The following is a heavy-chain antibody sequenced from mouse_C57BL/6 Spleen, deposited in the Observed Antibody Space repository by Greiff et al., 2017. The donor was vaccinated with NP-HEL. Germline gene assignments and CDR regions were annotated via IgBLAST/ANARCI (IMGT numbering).Heavy chain of an antibody. CDR1: GYAFTNYL. CDR3: ARERSTWLAY. V-gene: IGHV1-54*01. CDR2: INPGSGGT. J-gene: IGHJ3*01. Sequence: VQLQQSGAELVRPGTSVKVSCKASGYAFTNYLIEWVKQRPGQGLEWIGVINPGSGGTNYNEKFKGKATLTADKSSSTAYMQLSSLTSEDSAVYFCARERSTWLAYGGQGTLGTVSA.